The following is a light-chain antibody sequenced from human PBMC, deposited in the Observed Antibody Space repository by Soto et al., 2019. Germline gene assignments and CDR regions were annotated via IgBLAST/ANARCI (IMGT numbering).Light chain of an antibody. CDR1: QTVSSY. V-gene: IGKV3-11*01. Sequence: EIVFTQSPATLSLSPGEIATLSCRASQTVSSYLLWYQQKPGQAPRLLIYDASNRASGTPARFSGSGSETDFTLTISSLEPEDFAVYYCQHRMNWPLTFGQGTRLEI. CDR3: QHRMNWPLT. J-gene: IGKJ5*01. CDR2: DAS.